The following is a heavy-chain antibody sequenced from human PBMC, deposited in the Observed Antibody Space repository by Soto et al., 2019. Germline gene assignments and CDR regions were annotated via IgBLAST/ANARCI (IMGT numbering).Heavy chain of an antibody. D-gene: IGHD3-22*01. J-gene: IGHJ3*02. CDR1: GYTFTSYY. CDR3: ARDRIGYYDSSGYPDDAFDI. Sequence: QVQLVQSGAEVKKPGASVKVSCKASGYTFTSYYMHWVRQAPGQGLEWMGIIIPSGGSTSYAQKFKGRVTMNRDTSTSTVYMELSSLRSEDTAVYYCARDRIGYYDSSGYPDDAFDIWGQGTMVTVSS. CDR2: IIPSGGST. V-gene: IGHV1-46*01.